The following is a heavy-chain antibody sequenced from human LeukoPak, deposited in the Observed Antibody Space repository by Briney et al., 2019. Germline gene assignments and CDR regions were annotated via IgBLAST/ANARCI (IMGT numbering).Heavy chain of an antibody. D-gene: IGHD1-26*01. Sequence: SETLSLTCTVSGGSISSASYYWSWIRQPAGKGLEWIGRIYTSGSTNYNPSLKSRVTISVDTSKNQFSLKLSSVTAADTAVYYCARDTAGATLPNFDYWGQGTLVTVSS. CDR1: GGSISSASYY. CDR2: IYTSGST. CDR3: ARDTAGATLPNFDY. J-gene: IGHJ4*02. V-gene: IGHV4-61*02.